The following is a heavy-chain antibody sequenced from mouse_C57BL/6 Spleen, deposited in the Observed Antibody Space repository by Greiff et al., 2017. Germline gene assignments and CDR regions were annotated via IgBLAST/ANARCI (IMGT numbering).Heavy chain of an antibody. CDR1: GYTFTDYY. Sequence: EVQLQQSGPELVKPGASVKISCKASGYTFTDYYMNWVKQSHGKSLEWIGDINPNNGGTSYNQKFKGKATLTVDKSSSTAYMELRSLTSEDSAVYYCARRRWLPYAMDYWGQGTSVTVSS. CDR2: INPNNGGT. D-gene: IGHD2-3*01. CDR3: ARRRWLPYAMDY. V-gene: IGHV1-26*01. J-gene: IGHJ4*01.